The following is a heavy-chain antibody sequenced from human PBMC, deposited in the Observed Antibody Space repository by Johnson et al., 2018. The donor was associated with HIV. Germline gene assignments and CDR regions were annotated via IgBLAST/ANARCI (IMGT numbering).Heavy chain of an antibody. CDR2: ISYHGTNK. CDR3: AKGQSSGYPKDAFDI. Sequence: QVQLVESGGGVVQPGRSLRLSCAASGFTFRSYAMHWVRQAPGKGLEWVAVISYHGTNKYYADSVKGRFTISRDNSRNSLYLQMNSLRAEDTAVYYCAKGQSSGYPKDAFDIWGQGTMVIVSS. J-gene: IGHJ3*02. V-gene: IGHV3-30-3*01. CDR1: GFTFRSYA. D-gene: IGHD3-22*01.